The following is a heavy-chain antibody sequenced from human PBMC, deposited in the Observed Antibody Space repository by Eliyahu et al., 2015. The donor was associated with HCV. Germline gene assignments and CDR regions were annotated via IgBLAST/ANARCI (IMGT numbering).Heavy chain of an antibody. Sequence: QVQLVQSGAEVKKPGSSVXVSCKASGGTFXSYAIXWVRXAPGQGLEWMGGIIPIFGTANYAQKFQGRVTITADESTSTAYMELSSLRSEDTAVYYCARITIFGTMDVWGQGTTVTVSS. J-gene: IGHJ6*02. CDR2: IIPIFGTA. CDR1: GGTFXSYA. D-gene: IGHD3-3*01. V-gene: IGHV1-69*01. CDR3: ARITIFGTMDV.